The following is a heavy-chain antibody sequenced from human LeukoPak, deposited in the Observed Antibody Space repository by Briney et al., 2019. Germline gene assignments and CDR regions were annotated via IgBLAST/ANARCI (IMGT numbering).Heavy chain of an antibody. CDR2: ISYDGSNN. V-gene: IGHV3-30*18. D-gene: IGHD6-13*01. Sequence: GRSLRLSCAASGFTFSNYGMHWVRQAPGKGLEWVTVISYDGSNNYYADSVKGRFTISRDNSKNTLYLHMNSLRVEDTAVYYCAKGRSSSWKHLFDYWGQGTLSPSPQ. J-gene: IGHJ4*02. CDR3: AKGRSSSWKHLFDY. CDR1: GFTFSNYG.